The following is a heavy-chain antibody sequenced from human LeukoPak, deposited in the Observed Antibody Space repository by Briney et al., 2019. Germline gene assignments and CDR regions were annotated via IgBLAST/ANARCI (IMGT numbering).Heavy chain of an antibody. CDR1: GGSINNYY. CDR2: IYYSGRT. CDR3: ARDRITMVRGALRYYGMDV. D-gene: IGHD3-10*01. J-gene: IGHJ6*02. Sequence: SETLSFTCTVSGGSINNYYWSWIRQPPGQGLEWIWYIYYSGRTNYNPSLKSRATISVDTSKNQFSLKLSSVAAADTAVYYCARDRITMVRGALRYYGMDVWGQGNTVTVSS. V-gene: IGHV4-59*01.